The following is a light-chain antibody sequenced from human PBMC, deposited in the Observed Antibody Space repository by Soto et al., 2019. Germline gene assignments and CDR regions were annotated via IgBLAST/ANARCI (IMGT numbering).Light chain of an antibody. V-gene: IGKV3-20*01. CDR3: QQYGGSPWT. CDR2: GAS. CDR1: QSFSNNY. J-gene: IGKJ1*01. Sequence: EIVLTQSPGTLSLSPGERASLSCRASQSFSNNYLAWYQQKPGQAPRLLIDGASSRATGIPDRFSGSGSGTDFTLTISRLKPEDFAVYYCQQYGGSPWTFGQGTKVDIK.